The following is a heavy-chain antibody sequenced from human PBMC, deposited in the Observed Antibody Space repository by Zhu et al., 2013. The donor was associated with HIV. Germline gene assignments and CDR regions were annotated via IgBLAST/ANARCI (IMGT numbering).Heavy chain of an antibody. J-gene: IGHJ6*02. CDR2: MNPNSGNT. D-gene: IGHD2-15*01. CDR3: ARYYGLLRVHRYYYGMDV. CDR1: GYILTNYG. Sequence: QVQLVQSGAEVKKPGASVTVSCKASGYILTNYGISRVRQATGQGLEWMGWMNPNSGNTGYAQKFQGRVTMTRNTSISTAYMELSSLRSEDTAVYYCARYYGLLRVHRYYYGMDVWGQGTTVTVSS. V-gene: IGHV1-8*02.